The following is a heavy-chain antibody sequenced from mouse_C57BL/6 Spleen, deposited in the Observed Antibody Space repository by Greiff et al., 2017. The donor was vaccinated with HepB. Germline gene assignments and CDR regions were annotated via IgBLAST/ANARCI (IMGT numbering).Heavy chain of an antibody. CDR2: IWSGGST. CDR1: GFSLTSYG. V-gene: IGHV2-2*01. D-gene: IGHD2-4*01. CDR3: ASGDYDEFAY. J-gene: IGHJ3*01. Sequence: QVQLKQSGPGLVQPSQSLSITCTVSGFSLTSYGVHWVRQSPGKGLEWLGVIWSGGSTDYNAAFISRLSISKDNSKSQVFFKMNSLQADDTAIYYCASGDYDEFAYWGQGTLVTVSA.